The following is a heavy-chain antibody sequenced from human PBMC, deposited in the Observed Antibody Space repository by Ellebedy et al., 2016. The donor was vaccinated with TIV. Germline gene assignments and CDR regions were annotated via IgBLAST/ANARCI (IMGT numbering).Heavy chain of an antibody. CDR1: GYKLTNYW. V-gene: IGHV5-51*01. CDR2: IYPGDSNT. CDR3: ASNYGYGVPVDF. D-gene: IGHD5-18*01. J-gene: IGHJ4*02. Sequence: PGGSLRLSCRGSGYKLTNYWIGWVRQMPGKGLEWIGIIYPGDSNTMYSPSFQGQVTISAGKSVSTAYLQWTSLKASDTALYFCASNYGYGVPVDFWGQGTLVIVSS.